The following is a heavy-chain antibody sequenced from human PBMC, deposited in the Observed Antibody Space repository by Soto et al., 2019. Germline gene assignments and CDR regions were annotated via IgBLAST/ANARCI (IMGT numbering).Heavy chain of an antibody. CDR3: ARVSGSYYYGMDV. CDR1: GGSISSSNC. J-gene: IGHJ6*02. Sequence: SETLSLTCAVSGGSISSSNCWSWVRQSPGKGLEWIGEIYHSGSTNFNPSLKSRVTISVDKSKNQFSLKLNSVTAADTAVYYCARVSGSYYYGMDVWGQGTTVTVSS. V-gene: IGHV4-4*02. CDR2: IYHSGST.